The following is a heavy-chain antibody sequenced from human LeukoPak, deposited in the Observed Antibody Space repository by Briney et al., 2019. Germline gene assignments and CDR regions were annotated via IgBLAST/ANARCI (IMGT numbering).Heavy chain of an antibody. D-gene: IGHD3-16*01. CDR1: GGSISSSNW. V-gene: IGHV4-4*02. J-gene: IGHJ5*02. CDR2: IYHSGST. Sequence: SGTLSLTCAVSGGSISSSNWWSWVRQPPGKGLEWIGEIYHSGSTNYNPSLKSRVTISVDKSKNQFSLKLSSVTAADTAVYYCARGPFMITFGGVMRWFDPWGQGTLVTVSS. CDR3: ARGPFMITFGGVMRWFDP.